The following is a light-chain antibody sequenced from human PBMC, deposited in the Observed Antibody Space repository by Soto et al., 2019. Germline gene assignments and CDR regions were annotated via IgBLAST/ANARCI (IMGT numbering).Light chain of an antibody. CDR2: AAS. CDR3: QQHYNYWT. Sequence: VSLMTQSPSLLSSSTVDIVTIPFRMSQGISSYLAWYQQKPGKAPELLIYAASTLQSGVPSRFSGSGSGTEFTLTISSLQPDDFATYYCQQHYNYWTFGQGTKVDNK. CDR1: QGISSY. V-gene: IGKV1D-8*03. J-gene: IGKJ1*01.